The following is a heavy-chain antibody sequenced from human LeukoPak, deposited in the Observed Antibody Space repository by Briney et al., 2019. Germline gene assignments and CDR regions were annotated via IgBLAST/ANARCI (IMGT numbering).Heavy chain of an antibody. V-gene: IGHV4-31*03. CDR2: IYYSGYT. CDR1: GDSINNGNYY. Sequence: SETLSLTCTVSGDSINNGNYYWSWIRQHPGRGLEWIGYIYYSGYTYYNPSLKSRVTISVDMSKNQFSLNLSSVTAADTAIYYCARAPLPHGKSCFDHWGQGTLVTVSS. CDR3: ARAPLPHGKSCFDH. J-gene: IGHJ4*02.